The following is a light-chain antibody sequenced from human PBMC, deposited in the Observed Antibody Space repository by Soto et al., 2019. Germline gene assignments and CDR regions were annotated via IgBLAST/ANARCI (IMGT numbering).Light chain of an antibody. CDR3: SSYTSSSTMV. CDR2: EVS. V-gene: IGLV2-14*01. J-gene: IGLJ2*01. CDR1: SSDVGGYNY. Sequence: QSALTLPASVSGSPGQSITISCTGTSSDVGGYNYVSWYQQHPGKAPNLMIYEVSNRPSGVSNRFSGSKSGNTASLTISGLQAEDEAEYYCSSYTSSSTMVFGGGTKLTVL.